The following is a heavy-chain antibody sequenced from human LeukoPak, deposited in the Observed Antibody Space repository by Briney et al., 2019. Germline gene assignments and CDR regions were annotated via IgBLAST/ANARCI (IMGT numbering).Heavy chain of an antibody. CDR1: GGSISSYY. CDR3: AREYYDSWSGYYTGRPHFDY. J-gene: IGHJ4*02. D-gene: IGHD3-3*01. V-gene: IGHV4-4*07. Sequence: PSETLSLTCTVSGGSISSYYWSWIRQPAGKGLEWIGRIYTSGSTNYNPSLKSRVTMSVDTSKNQFSLKLSSVTAADTAVYYCAREYYDSWSGYYTGRPHFDYWGQGTLVTVSS. CDR2: IYTSGST.